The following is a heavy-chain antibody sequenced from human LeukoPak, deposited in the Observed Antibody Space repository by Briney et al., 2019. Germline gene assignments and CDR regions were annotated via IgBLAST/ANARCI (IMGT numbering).Heavy chain of an antibody. J-gene: IGHJ6*03. CDR1: GFTFSSYS. D-gene: IGHD3-16*01. V-gene: IGHV3-48*01. Sequence: GGSLRLSCVASGFTFSSYSMNWVRQAPGKGLEWVSYLSGSSGTIYYADSVRGRFTISRDNAKNSLYLQMNSLRAEDTAVYYCARRSEFGVLYYMDIWDKGTTVTVSS. CDR2: LSGSSGTI. CDR3: ARRSEFGVLYYMDI.